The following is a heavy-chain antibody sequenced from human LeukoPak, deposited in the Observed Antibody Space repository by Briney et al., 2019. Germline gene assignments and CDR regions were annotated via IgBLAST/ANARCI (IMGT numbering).Heavy chain of an antibody. CDR3: ARVSITMIVVGDY. D-gene: IGHD3-22*01. CDR1: GFTFSSYS. Sequence: PGGSLRLSCAASGFTFSSYSMNWVRQAPGKGLEWVSYISSSSSTIYYADSVKGRFTISGDNAKNSLYLQMNSLRAEDTAVYYCARVSITMIVVGDYWGQGTLVTVSS. J-gene: IGHJ4*02. CDR2: ISSSSSTI. V-gene: IGHV3-48*01.